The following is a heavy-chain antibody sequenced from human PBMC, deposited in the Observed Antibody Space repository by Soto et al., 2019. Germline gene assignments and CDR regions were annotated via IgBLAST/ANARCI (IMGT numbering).Heavy chain of an antibody. J-gene: IGHJ6*03. V-gene: IGHV4-39*01. Sequence: PSETLSLTCTVSGGSISSSSYYWGWIRQPPGKGLEWIGSIYYSGSTYYNTSLKNRVTISVDTSKNQFSLKLSSVTAAETAVYYCARHSLLRAYMDVWGKGTTVTVSS. CDR3: ARHSLLRAYMDV. D-gene: IGHD3-22*01. CDR1: GGSISSSSYY. CDR2: IYYSGST.